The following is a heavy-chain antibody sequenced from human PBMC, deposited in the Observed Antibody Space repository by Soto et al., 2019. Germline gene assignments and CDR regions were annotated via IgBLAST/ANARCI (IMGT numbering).Heavy chain of an antibody. V-gene: IGHV1-58*02. Sequence: SVKVSCKTSGFTFASSAIQWVRQARGQRLEWIGWIVVGSDNTNYAQKFQERVTITRDLSTNTIYMDLSGLRSEDTAVYYCAAGPSLWQNYYYGAMDVWGQGTTVTVSS. J-gene: IGHJ6*02. CDR1: GFTFASSA. CDR3: AAGPSLWQNYYYGAMDV. CDR2: IVVGSDNT.